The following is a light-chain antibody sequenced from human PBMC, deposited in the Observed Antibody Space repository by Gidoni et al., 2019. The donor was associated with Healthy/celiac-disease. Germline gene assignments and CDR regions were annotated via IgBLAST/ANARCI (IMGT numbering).Light chain of an antibody. Sequence: DVQMSQSPSSLSASVGDRVTITCPASQSISRDVNWSQKKPGKAPMLLLYAASSLQSGVPSRFRGRGSGTDFTLTISRLQPEELATYYCPPSYSTPLTFXGXTKVEIK. CDR3: PPSYSTPLT. CDR2: AAS. J-gene: IGKJ4*01. CDR1: QSISRD. V-gene: IGKV1-39*01.